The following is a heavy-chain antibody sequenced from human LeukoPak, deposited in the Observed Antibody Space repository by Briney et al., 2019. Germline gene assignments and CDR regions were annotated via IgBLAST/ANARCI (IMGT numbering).Heavy chain of an antibody. CDR1: GFTFSRHG. CDR2: ISDDGSRK. Sequence: PGRSLRLSCAPSGFTFSRHGMHWVRQAPGKGLEWVAIISDDGSRKYYAHSVEGRFTISRDNSKNTLYLQMNSLRAEDTAVYYCASQYYYAMDVWGQGTTVTVSS. J-gene: IGHJ6*02. V-gene: IGHV3-30*03. CDR3: ASQYYYAMDV.